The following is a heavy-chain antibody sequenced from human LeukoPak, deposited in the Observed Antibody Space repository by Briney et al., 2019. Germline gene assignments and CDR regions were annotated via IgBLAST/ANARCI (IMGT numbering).Heavy chain of an antibody. CDR3: AREGGYGSGSYFAFDI. D-gene: IGHD3-10*01. CDR2: IYSGGST. Sequence: GSLRLSCAASGFTVSSNYMSWVRQAPGKGLEWVSVIYSGGSTYYADSVKGRFTISRDNSKNTLYLQMNSLRAEDTAVYYCAREGGYGSGSYFAFDIWGQGTMVTVSS. V-gene: IGHV3-53*01. CDR1: GFTVSSNY. J-gene: IGHJ3*02.